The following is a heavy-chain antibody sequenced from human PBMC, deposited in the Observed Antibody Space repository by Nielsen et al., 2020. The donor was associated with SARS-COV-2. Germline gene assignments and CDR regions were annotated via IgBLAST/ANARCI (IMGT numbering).Heavy chain of an antibody. J-gene: IGHJ4*02. CDR1: GFTFDDYA. Sequence: SLKISCAASGFTFDDYAMHWVRQAPGKGLEWVSGISWNSGSIGYADSVKGRFTISRDNAKNSLYLQMNSLRAEDTAVYYCARDDYGGNSFDYWGQGTLVTVSS. CDR2: ISWNSGSI. V-gene: IGHV3-9*01. CDR3: ARDDYGGNSFDY. D-gene: IGHD4-23*01.